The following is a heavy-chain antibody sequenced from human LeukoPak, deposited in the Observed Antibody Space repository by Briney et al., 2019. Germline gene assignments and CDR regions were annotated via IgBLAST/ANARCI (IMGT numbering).Heavy chain of an antibody. CDR1: GFTFSSYA. V-gene: IGHV3-23*01. D-gene: IGHD3-22*01. CDR2: ISGSGGST. Sequence: GGSLRLSCAASGFTFSSYAMSWVRQAPGKGLEWVSAISGSGGSTYYADSVKGRFTISRDNSKNTLYLQMNSLRAEDTAVYYGAKGGGGYYDSSGSPHWGQETLVTVSS. J-gene: IGHJ4*02. CDR3: AKGGGGYYDSSGSPH.